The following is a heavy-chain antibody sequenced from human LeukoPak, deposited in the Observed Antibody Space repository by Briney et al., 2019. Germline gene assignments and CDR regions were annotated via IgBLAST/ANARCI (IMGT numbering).Heavy chain of an antibody. CDR1: GFTFSSYG. V-gene: IGHV3-30-3*01. Sequence: GGSLRLSCAASGFTFSSYGIHWVRQAPGKGLEWVAFISYDGSNKYYADSVKGRFTISRDNSKNTLYLQMNSLRAEDTAVYYCARGDRWGDYYGMDVWGQGTTVTVSS. J-gene: IGHJ6*02. CDR2: ISYDGSNK. CDR3: ARGDRWGDYYGMDV. D-gene: IGHD5-24*01.